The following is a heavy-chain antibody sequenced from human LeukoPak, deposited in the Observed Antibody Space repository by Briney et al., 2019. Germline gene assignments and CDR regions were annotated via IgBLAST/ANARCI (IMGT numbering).Heavy chain of an antibody. V-gene: IGHV5-51*01. J-gene: IGHJ3*02. CDR1: GYSFTSYW. D-gene: IGHD3-22*01. Sequence: GESLKISCKGSGYSFTSYWIGWVRQMPGKGLEWMGIIYPGDSDTRYSPSFQGQVTISADKSISTAYLQWNSLKASDTAMYYCATLGGHYYDSSGYHDAFDIWGQGTMVTVSS. CDR2: IYPGDSDT. CDR3: ATLGGHYYDSSGYHDAFDI.